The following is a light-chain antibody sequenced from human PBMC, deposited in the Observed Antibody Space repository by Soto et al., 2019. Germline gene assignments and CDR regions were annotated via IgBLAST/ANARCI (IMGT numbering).Light chain of an antibody. CDR1: QSVSSSY. CDR2: GAS. Sequence: EIVLTQSPGTLSLSPGERATLSCRASQSVSSSYLAWYQQKPGQAPSLLIYGASSRATGITDRFSGSGSGTNFTLTISRLEPEDFEVYYYQQYGSSQRTFGKPAKV. V-gene: IGKV3-20*01. J-gene: IGKJ1*01. CDR3: QQYGSSQRT.